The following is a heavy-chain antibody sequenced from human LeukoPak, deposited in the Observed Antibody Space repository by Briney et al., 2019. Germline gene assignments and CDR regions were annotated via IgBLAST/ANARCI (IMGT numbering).Heavy chain of an antibody. CDR1: GYSISSGYY. J-gene: IGHJ4*02. CDR2: IYHSGST. Sequence: SETLSLTCAVSGYSISSGYYWGWIRQPPGKGLEWIGSIYHSGSTYYNPSLKSRVTISVDTSKNQFSLKLSSVTAAETAVYYCARGVFGGYSYGSVFDYWGQGTLVTVSS. D-gene: IGHD5-18*01. V-gene: IGHV4-38-2*01. CDR3: ARGVFGGYSYGSVFDY.